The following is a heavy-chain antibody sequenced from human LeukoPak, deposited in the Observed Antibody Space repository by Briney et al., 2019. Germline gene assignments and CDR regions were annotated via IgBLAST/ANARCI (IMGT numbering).Heavy chain of an antibody. CDR3: ARYMIAGTPYYYYGMDV. J-gene: IGHJ6*02. V-gene: IGHV1-2*02. CDR2: INPNSGGT. Sequence: ASVKVSCKVSGYTLTELSMHWVRQAPGQGLEWMGWINPNSGGTNYAQKFQGRVTMTRDTSISTAYMELSRLRSDDTAVYYCARYMIAGTPYYYYGMDVWGQGTTVTVSS. D-gene: IGHD2-21*01. CDR1: GYTLTELS.